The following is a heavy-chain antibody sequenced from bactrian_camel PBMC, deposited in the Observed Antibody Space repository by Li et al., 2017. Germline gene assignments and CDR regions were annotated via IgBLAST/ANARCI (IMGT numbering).Heavy chain of an antibody. Sequence: HVQLVESGGGSVQAGGSLRLSCEVSGNIDGTNCIGWFRQYPGKEREGVAAIVTLGGTTYYDDSVTGRFTISQDNAKKTTFLQMDQLKTEDTAIYYCAAGWSYGVGTLLRGHYDYWGQGTQVTVSS. CDR2: IVTLGGTT. CDR1: GNIDGTNC. V-gene: IGHV3S54*01. D-gene: IGHD5*01. CDR3: AAGWSYGVGTLLRGHYDY. J-gene: IGHJ4*01.